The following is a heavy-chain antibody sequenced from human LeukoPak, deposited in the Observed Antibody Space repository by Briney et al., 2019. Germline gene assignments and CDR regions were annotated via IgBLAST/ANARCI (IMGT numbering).Heavy chain of an antibody. CDR3: VKDIGFSSGWYQFDY. D-gene: IGHD6-19*01. CDR1: GFTFDDHT. J-gene: IGHJ4*02. CDR2: ISWDGGSM. V-gene: IGHV3-43*01. Sequence: GGSLRLSCAASGFTFDDHTMHWVRQAPGKGLEWVSLISWDGGSMYYADSVKGRFTISRDNSKNSLYLQMNSLRTEGSALYYCVKDIGFSSGWYQFDYWGQGTLVTVSS.